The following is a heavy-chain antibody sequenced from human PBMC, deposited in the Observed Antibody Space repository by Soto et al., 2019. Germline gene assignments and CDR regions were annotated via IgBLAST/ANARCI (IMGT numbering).Heavy chain of an antibody. V-gene: IGHV4-30-2*01. J-gene: IGHJ4*02. CDR3: ARVGSSIATRPFDY. CDR2: IYHSGST. CDR1: GGSISSGGYS. Sequence: PSETLSLTCAVSGGSISSGGYSWSWIRQPPGKGLEWIGYIYHSGSTYYNPSLKSRVTISVDRSKNQFSLKLSSVTAADTAVYYCARVGSSIATRPFDYWGQGTLVTSPQ. D-gene: IGHD6-6*01.